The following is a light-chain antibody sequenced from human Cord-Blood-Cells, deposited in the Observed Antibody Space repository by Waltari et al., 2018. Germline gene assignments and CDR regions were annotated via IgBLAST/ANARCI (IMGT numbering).Light chain of an antibody. Sequence: SYEMPQPPSVSVPPGQTARTTCSGDALPKQYAYWYQQKPGQAPVLVIYKDSERPSGIPERFSGSSSGTTVTLTISGVQAEDEADYYCQSADSSGTYVVFGGGTKLTVL. CDR1: ALPKQY. J-gene: IGLJ2*01. CDR2: KDS. V-gene: IGLV3-25*03. CDR3: QSADSSGTYVV.